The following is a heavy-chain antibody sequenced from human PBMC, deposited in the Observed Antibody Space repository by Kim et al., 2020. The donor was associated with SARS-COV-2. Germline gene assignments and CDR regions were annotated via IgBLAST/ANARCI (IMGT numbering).Heavy chain of an antibody. CDR3: SRGWQLGVIAYNYMDV. Sequence: SETLSLTCTVSGGSISSYYWSWIRQPPGKGLEWIGYIYYSGSTNYNSSSKIRVTITVDMATNKYPLKLRSRTAADTAAAYCSRGWQLGVIAYNYMDVWG. CDR1: GGSISSYY. J-gene: IGHJ6*03. D-gene: IGHD1-26*01. V-gene: IGHV4-59*01. CDR2: IYYSGST.